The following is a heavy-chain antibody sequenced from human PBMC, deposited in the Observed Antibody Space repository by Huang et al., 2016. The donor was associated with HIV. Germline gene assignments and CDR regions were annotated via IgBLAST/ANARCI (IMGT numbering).Heavy chain of an antibody. Sequence: EVQLVESGGGLVQPGGSLRLSCAASGFSISSYWMHWVRQAPGKGRVWVSGINSDGSSTSYADSVKGRFTISRDNAKTTLYLQMNSLRAEDTAVYYCARDPRIQSWLNFFDYWGQGTLVSVSS. V-gene: IGHV3-74*01. CDR2: INSDGSST. J-gene: IGHJ4*02. CDR3: ARDPRIQSWLNFFDY. D-gene: IGHD3-22*01. CDR1: GFSISSYW.